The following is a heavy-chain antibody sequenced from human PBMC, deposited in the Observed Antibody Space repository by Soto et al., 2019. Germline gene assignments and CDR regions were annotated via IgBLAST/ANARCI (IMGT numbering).Heavy chain of an antibody. D-gene: IGHD2-15*01. V-gene: IGHV1-18*01. CDR2: ISAYNGNT. CDR1: GGTFSSYG. CDR3: ARASVVEANYYYYYGMDV. J-gene: IGHJ6*02. Sequence: ASVKVSCKASGGTFSSYGIIWVRQAPGQGLEWMGWISAYNGNTNYAQKLQGRVTMTTDTSTNTAYMELRSLRSDDTAVYYCARASVVEANYYYYYGMDVWGQGTTVTVSS.